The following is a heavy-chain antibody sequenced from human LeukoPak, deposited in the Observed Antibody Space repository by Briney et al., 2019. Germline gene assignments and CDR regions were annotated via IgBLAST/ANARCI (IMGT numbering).Heavy chain of an antibody. CDR1: GFTFDDYA. CDR3: AKDGRYSSLGYYMDV. J-gene: IGHJ6*03. D-gene: IGHD6-13*01. CDR2: ISWDGVST. V-gene: IGHV3-43D*03. Sequence: QPGGSLRLSCAASGFTFDDYAMHWVRHAPGKGLEWVSFISWDGVSTYYADSVKGRFTISRDNSKNSLYLQMNSLRAEDTALYYCAKDGRYSSLGYYMDVWGKGTTVTVSS.